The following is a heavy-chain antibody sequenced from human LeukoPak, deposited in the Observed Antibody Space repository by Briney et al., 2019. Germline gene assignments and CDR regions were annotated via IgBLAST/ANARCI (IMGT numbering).Heavy chain of an antibody. V-gene: IGHV4-39*07. CDR1: GGSISSGTYY. CDR2: IYHSGST. CDR3: ARDRKYYYHMDV. J-gene: IGHJ6*03. Sequence: SETLSLTCTVSGGSISSGTYYWAWIRQPPGRGLEWIGTIYHSGSTYYNPSLKTRVTISVDTSKNQFSLNLTSLTAADTAVYYCARDRKYYYHMDVWGKGTTVTVSS. D-gene: IGHD1-14*01.